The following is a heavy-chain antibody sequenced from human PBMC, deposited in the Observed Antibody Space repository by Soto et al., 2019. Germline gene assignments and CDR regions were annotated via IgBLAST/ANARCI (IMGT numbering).Heavy chain of an antibody. V-gene: IGHV4-30-4*01. CDR3: AREEMGLGYCTNGVCYDYYGMDV. Sequence: SETLSLTCTVSGGSISSGDYYWSWIRQPPGKGLEWIGYIYYSGSTYYNPSLKSRVTISVDTSKNQFSLKLSSVTAADTAVYYCAREEMGLGYCTNGVCYDYYGMDVWGQGTTVTVSS. CDR1: GGSISSGDYY. J-gene: IGHJ6*02. D-gene: IGHD2-8*01. CDR2: IYYSGST.